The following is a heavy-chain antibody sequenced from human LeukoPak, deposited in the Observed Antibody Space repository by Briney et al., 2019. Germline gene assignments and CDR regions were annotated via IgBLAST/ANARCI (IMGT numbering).Heavy chain of an antibody. CDR1: GHSISSGYY. CDR3: ARPIRRITIFGVVMADAFDI. CDR2: LYPSANT. J-gene: IGHJ3*02. D-gene: IGHD3-3*01. V-gene: IGHV4-38-2*02. Sequence: SETLSLTCTVSGHSISSGYYWGWIRQPPGKGLEWVGSLYPSANTFYNPSLSSRVTISVDSSKNQFSLKLRSMTAADAAVYYCARPIRRITIFGVVMADAFDIWGQGTMVTVSS.